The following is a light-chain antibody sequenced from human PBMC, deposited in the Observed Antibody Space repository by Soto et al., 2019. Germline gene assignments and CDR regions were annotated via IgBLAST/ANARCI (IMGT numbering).Light chain of an antibody. Sequence: DIQMTQSPSSLSASVGDRITITCRASQSISRYLNWYQHKPGKGPKLLINAASSLERGVPSRFSGGGSGTDFTLNISSLQPDDFATYYCQQNYRATPWTFGQGTKVEVK. J-gene: IGKJ1*01. CDR2: AAS. CDR1: QSISRY. CDR3: QQNYRATPWT. V-gene: IGKV1-39*01.